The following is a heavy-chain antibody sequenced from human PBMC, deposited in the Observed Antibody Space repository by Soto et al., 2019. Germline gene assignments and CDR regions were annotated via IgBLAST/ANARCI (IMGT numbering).Heavy chain of an antibody. CDR3: ARFRRGGANPNYFDY. V-gene: IGHV3-53*04. Sequence: GGSLRLSCAASGFTVSSNYMSWVRQAPGKGLEWVSVIYSGGSTYYADSVKGRFTISRHNSKDTLYLQMNSLRAEDTAVYYCARFRRGGANPNYFDYWGQGTLVTVSS. D-gene: IGHD3-16*01. CDR2: IYSGGST. CDR1: GFTVSSNY. J-gene: IGHJ4*02.